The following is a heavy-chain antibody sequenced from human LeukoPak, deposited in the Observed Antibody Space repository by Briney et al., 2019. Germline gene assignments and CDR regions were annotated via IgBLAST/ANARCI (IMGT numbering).Heavy chain of an antibody. J-gene: IGHJ4*02. D-gene: IGHD3-3*01. Sequence: GGSLRLSCAASGFTFSSYAMNWVRQAPGKGLEWVSGISGSSASTYYADSVKGRFTISRENSKNTLFLQMNSLRAEGTAVYYCAKAYYDFWRGYFDYWGQGTLVTVSS. CDR2: ISGSSAST. V-gene: IGHV3-23*01. CDR1: GFTFSSYA. CDR3: AKAYYDFWRGYFDY.